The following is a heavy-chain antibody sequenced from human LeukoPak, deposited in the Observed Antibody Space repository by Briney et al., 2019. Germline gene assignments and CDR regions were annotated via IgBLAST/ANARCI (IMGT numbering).Heavy chain of an antibody. Sequence: XWXRXXXGKGLEWIGEINHSGSTNYNPSLKSRVTISVETSKNQFSLKLSSVAAADTAVYYCARGLEDCSGGSCYFSPFDYWGQGTLVTVYS. V-gene: IGHV4-34*01. CDR2: INHSGST. J-gene: IGHJ4*02. CDR3: ARGLEDCSGGSCYFSPFDY. D-gene: IGHD2-15*01.